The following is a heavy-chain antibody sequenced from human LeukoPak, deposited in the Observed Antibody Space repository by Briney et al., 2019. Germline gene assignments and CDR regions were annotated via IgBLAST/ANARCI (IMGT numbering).Heavy chain of an antibody. D-gene: IGHD6-13*01. Sequence: SVKDSCKASGYTFTSSDINWVRQAAGQGLEWMGWINPNSGRTGYAQKFQGRVTMTANTSINTAYMELSSLRFDDTAVYYCARGRSGLAAAGTYDYWGQGTLITVSS. J-gene: IGHJ4*02. V-gene: IGHV1-8*01. CDR3: ARGRSGLAAAGTYDY. CDR1: GYTFTSSD. CDR2: INPNSGRT.